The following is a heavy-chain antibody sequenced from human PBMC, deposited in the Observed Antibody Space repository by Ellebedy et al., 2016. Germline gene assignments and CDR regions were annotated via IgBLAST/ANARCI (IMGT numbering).Heavy chain of an antibody. D-gene: IGHD4-17*01. CDR3: SSRHYGATDY. V-gene: IGHV3-74*01. CDR2: IKSDGSST. Sequence: GGSLRLSCAVSGFTVSSNYMSWVRQAPGKGLEWVSRIKSDGSSTSYADSVKGRFTISRDNAKNTLYLQMNSLRAEDTAVYYCSSRHYGATDYWGQGTPVTVSS. CDR1: GFTVSSNY. J-gene: IGHJ4*02.